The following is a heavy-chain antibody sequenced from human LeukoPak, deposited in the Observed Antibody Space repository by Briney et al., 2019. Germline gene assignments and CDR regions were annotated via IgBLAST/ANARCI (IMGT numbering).Heavy chain of an antibody. Sequence: GGSLRLSCAASGFTVSSNYMSWVRQAPGKGLEWVSVIYSGGSTYYADSVKGRFTISRDNSKNTLYLRMNSLRAEDTAVYYCATLDYYDSSGLASGVDYWGQGTLVTVSS. D-gene: IGHD3-22*01. CDR2: IYSGGST. CDR1: GFTVSSNY. V-gene: IGHV3-66*01. J-gene: IGHJ4*02. CDR3: ATLDYYDSSGLASGVDY.